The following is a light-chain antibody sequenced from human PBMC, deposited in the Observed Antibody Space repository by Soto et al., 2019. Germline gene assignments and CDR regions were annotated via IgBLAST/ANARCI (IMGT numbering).Light chain of an antibody. Sequence: EIVMTQSPVTLSVSPGGRATHSCRASQSVGNNLAWYQQQPGQAPRLLIYAASSRATGLSARFTGSGSGTEFTLTVDSLQSEDFAVYFCQQYSHWPLTFGGGTKVEIK. CDR2: AAS. J-gene: IGKJ4*01. CDR3: QQYSHWPLT. CDR1: QSVGNN. V-gene: IGKV3-15*01.